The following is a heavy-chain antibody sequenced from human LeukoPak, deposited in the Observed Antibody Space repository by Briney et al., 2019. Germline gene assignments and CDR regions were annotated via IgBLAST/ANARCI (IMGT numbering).Heavy chain of an antibody. J-gene: IGHJ6*02. Sequence: ASVKVSCKASGYTFTSYGISWVRQAPGQGLEWTGWISAYNGNTNYAQKLQGRVTMTTDTSTSTAYMELRSLRSDDTAVYYCARADYDILTGYYNYYYYGMDVWGQGTTVTVSS. CDR2: ISAYNGNT. CDR3: ARADYDILTGYYNYYYYGMDV. V-gene: IGHV1-18*01. D-gene: IGHD3-9*01. CDR1: GYTFTSYG.